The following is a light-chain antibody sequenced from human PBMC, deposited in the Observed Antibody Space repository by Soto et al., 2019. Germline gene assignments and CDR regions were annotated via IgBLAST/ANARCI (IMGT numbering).Light chain of an antibody. Sequence: EIVLTQSPGTLSLSPGERATLSCRASQSVSSSYLAWYQQKPGQAPRLLIYGASSRATGIPDRFSGSGSDTDFTLTISRLEPEDFSVYYCEQYGSSPRYTFGQGTKLEIK. CDR2: GAS. V-gene: IGKV3-20*01. CDR3: EQYGSSPRYT. J-gene: IGKJ2*01. CDR1: QSVSSSY.